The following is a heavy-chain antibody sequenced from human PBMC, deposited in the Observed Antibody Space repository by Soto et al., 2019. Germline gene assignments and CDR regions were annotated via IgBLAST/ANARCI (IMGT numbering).Heavy chain of an antibody. D-gene: IGHD2-2*02. CDR2: ISAYTDNP. Sequence: QVQLVQSGGEVKKPGASVKVSCKASGYTFTNYGVTWVRQAPGQGLEWMGWISAYTDNPNYAQKFQGRVTMTIDTSTTTGYMDLTSLPSDDTAVYYCASVIPGAEAWFGPWGEGTLVTVSS. J-gene: IGHJ5*02. CDR3: ASVIPGAEAWFGP. V-gene: IGHV1-18*01. CDR1: GYTFTNYG.